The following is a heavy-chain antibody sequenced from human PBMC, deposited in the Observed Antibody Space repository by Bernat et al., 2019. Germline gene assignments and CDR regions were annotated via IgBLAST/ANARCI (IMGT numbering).Heavy chain of an antibody. J-gene: IGHJ4*02. D-gene: IGHD6-13*01. CDR1: GFTYSTYP. CDR3: AKGKDTSSWYCFDY. V-gene: IGHV3-23*01. Sequence: EVQLLESGGGLIQPGGSLRLSCAASGFTYSTYPMSWVRQAPGKGLEWVSGISGSGGDTYYAGSVKGRFTISRDNSKNTLYLQMNSLTADDTAVYYCAKGKDTSSWYCFDYWGQGTLVTVSS. CDR2: ISGSGGDT.